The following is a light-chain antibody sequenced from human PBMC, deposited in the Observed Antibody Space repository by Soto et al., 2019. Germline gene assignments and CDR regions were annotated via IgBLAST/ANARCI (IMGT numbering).Light chain of an antibody. J-gene: IGKJ1*01. CDR1: QSVNRY. Sequence: EIVLTQSPATLSLPPGERATLSCWASQSVNRYLVWYQQKPGQAPRLLMYDASKRATGIPARFSGSGSGTDFTLTISSLEPEDFAVYYCQQRDIWPWTFGQGTKV. CDR2: DAS. V-gene: IGKV3-11*01. CDR3: QQRDIWPWT.